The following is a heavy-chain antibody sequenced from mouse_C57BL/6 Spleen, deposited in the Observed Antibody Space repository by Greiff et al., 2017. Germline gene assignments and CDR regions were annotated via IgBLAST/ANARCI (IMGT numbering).Heavy chain of an antibody. CDR1: GFTFSSYA. Sequence: EVKVVESGGGLVKPGGSLKLSCAASGFTFSSYAMSWVRQTPEKRLEWVATISDGGSYTYYPANVKGRFTISRDNAKNNLYLQMSHLKSEDTAMYYCAREAAQGYYFDDWGQGTTLTVSS. V-gene: IGHV5-4*01. CDR3: AREAAQGYYFDD. D-gene: IGHD3-2*02. J-gene: IGHJ2*01. CDR2: ISDGGSYT.